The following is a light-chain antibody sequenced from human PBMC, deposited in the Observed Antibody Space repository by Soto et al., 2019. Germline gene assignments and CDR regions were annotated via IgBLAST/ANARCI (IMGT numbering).Light chain of an antibody. CDR1: QSVSSN. J-gene: IGKJ4*01. CDR3: QQYNNWPLALT. V-gene: IGKV3-15*01. CDR2: GAS. Sequence: EIVMTQSPATLSVSPGERATLSCRASQSVSSNLAWYQQKPGQAPRLLIYGASTRATGIPARFSGSGSGTEFTLTISSVQSADFAVYYCQQYNNWPLALTFGGGTKVEIK.